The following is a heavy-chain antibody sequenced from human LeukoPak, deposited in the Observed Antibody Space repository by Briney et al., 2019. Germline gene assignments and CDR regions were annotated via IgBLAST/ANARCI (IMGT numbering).Heavy chain of an antibody. V-gene: IGHV3-33*06. CDR3: AKERAAAIEGYFEH. CDR2: IWYDGSNK. CDR1: GFSFSNHG. Sequence: GRSLRLSCAASGFSFSNHGMHWVRQAPGKGLEWVAVIWYDGSNKYYADSVKGRFTISRDNSKNTLYLQINSLRAEDTAVYYCAKERAAAIEGYFEHWGQGSLVAVSS. D-gene: IGHD6-13*01. J-gene: IGHJ4*02.